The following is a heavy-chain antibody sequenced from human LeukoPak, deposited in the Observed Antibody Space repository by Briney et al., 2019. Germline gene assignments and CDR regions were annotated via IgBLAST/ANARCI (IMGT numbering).Heavy chain of an antibody. CDR3: ARHPPSSDCRSTSCYVYYYYMDV. J-gene: IGHJ6*03. D-gene: IGHD2-2*01. V-gene: IGHV4-38-2*01. CDR2: IYHSGST. CDR1: GYSISSGYY. Sequence: PSETLSLTCAVSGYSISSGYYWGWIRQPPGKGLEWIGSIYHSGSTYYNPSLKSRVTISVDTSKNQFSLKLSSVTAADTAVYYCARHPPSSDCRSTSCYVYYYYMDVWGKGTTVTVSS.